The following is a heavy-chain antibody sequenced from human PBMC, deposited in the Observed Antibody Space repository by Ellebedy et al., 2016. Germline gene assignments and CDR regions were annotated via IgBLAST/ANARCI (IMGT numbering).Heavy chain of an antibody. J-gene: IGHJ4*02. CDR1: GYTFTSFW. V-gene: IGHV5-51*01. CDR3: ARQVDTAMDPFDY. Sequence: KVSXKGSGYTFTSFWIGWVRQMPGKGLEWMGIIYPGDSDTRYRPSFQGQVTISADTSISTAYLQWSSLKASDTAMYYCARQVDTAMDPFDYWGQGTLVTVSS. CDR2: IYPGDSDT. D-gene: IGHD5-18*01.